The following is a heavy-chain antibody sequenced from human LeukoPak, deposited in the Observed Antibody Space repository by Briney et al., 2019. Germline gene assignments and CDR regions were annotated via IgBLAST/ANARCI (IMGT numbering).Heavy chain of an antibody. CDR1: RFTVSGNY. Sequence: GGSLTLSCAASRFTVSGNYMIWLRQAPGKGLEWVSLINKRGSTYYPHSLKGRFTISRDDSQNALYLQINSVRAEDTAVYYCASSLGDNCDHYGGYWGQGTLVTVSS. CDR2: INKRGST. D-gene: IGHD4-23*01. V-gene: IGHV3-66*02. J-gene: IGHJ4*02. CDR3: ASSLGDNCDHYGGY.